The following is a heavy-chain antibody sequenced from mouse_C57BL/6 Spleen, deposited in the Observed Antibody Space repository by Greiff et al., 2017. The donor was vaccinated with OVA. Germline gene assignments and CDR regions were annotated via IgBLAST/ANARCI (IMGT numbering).Heavy chain of an antibody. CDR3: ARWGNLGRGFAY. D-gene: IGHD4-1*01. V-gene: IGHV1-78*01. CDR2: IYPRDGST. CDR1: GYTFTDHT. J-gene: IGHJ3*01. Sequence: VQLQQSDAELVKPGASVKISCKVSGYTFTDHTIHWMKQRPEQGLEWIGYIYPRDGSTKYNEKFKGQAKLTADKYSSTAYMQLNSLTSEDAAVYFFARWGNLGRGFAYWGQGTLVTVSA.